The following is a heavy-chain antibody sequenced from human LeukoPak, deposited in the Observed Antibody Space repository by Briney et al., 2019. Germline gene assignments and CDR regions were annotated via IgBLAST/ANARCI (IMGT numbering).Heavy chain of an antibody. D-gene: IGHD2-2*01. CDR2: INPNSGGT. Sequence: ASVKVSCKASGYTFTGYYMHWVRQAPGQGLEWMGWINPNSGGTNYAQKFQGRVTMTTDTSISTAYMELSRLRSDDTAVYYCVGSAAIPGWFDPWGQGTLVTVSS. V-gene: IGHV1-2*02. J-gene: IGHJ5*02. CDR3: VGSAAIPGWFDP. CDR1: GYTFTGYY.